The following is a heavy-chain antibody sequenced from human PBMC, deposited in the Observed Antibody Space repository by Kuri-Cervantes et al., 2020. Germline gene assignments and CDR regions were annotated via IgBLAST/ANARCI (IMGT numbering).Heavy chain of an antibody. J-gene: IGHJ6*03. D-gene: IGHD5-24*01. CDR2: IFHSGTT. V-gene: IGHV4-38-2*01. Sequence: GSLRLSCAASEFTFSNAWMSWVRQAPGRGLGWIGTIFHSGTTHFNPSLKSRVEISVDTSKNYFSLKLNSVTAADTALYYCARADLGGSYNHYFMDVWGKGATVTVSS. CDR3: ARADLGGSYNHYFMDV. CDR1: EFTFSNAW.